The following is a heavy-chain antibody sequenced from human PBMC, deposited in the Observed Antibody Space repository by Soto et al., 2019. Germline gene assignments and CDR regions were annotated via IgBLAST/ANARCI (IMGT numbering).Heavy chain of an antibody. CDR1: GYTFTGYY. CDR2: INPNSGGT. Sequence: GASVKVSCKASGYTFTGYYMHWVRQAPGQGLEWMGWINPNSGGTNYAQKFQGWVTMTRDTSISTAYMELSRLRSDDTAVYYCARSSYYDSSGYYGYWGQGTLVTVS. V-gene: IGHV1-2*04. CDR3: ARSSYYDSSGYYGY. J-gene: IGHJ4*02. D-gene: IGHD3-22*01.